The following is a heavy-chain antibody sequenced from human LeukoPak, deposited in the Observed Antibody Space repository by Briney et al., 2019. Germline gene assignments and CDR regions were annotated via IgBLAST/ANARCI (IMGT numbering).Heavy chain of an antibody. J-gene: IGHJ4*02. Sequence: GGSLRLSCAASGFTFSSYAMTWVRQSPGKGLEWVSTITGGGGSTYYADSVKGCFTISRDNFKDTLHLQMHSLSAADTAVYFCARYYFDSSGRYFDYWGQGTLVTVSS. D-gene: IGHD3-22*01. CDR3: ARYYFDSSGRYFDY. CDR1: GFTFSSYA. CDR2: ITGGGGST. V-gene: IGHV3-23*01.